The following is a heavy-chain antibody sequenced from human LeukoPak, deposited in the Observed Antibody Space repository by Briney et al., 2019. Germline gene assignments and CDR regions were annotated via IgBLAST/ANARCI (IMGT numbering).Heavy chain of an antibody. CDR3: ASGFSSSYSYDSSGSYFDY. CDR1: GYTFTGYY. D-gene: IGHD3-22*01. Sequence: ASVKVSCKASGYTFTGYYMHWVRQAPGQGPEWMGWINPNSGGTNYAQKFQGRVTMARDTSISTAYMELSRLRSDDTAVYYCASGFSSSYSYDSSGSYFDYWGQGTQVTVSS. J-gene: IGHJ4*02. CDR2: INPNSGGT. V-gene: IGHV1-2*02.